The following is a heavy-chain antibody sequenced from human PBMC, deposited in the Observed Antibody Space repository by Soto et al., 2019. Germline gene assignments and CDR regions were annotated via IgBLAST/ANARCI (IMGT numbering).Heavy chain of an antibody. D-gene: IGHD2-15*01. CDR1: GYSFAYYG. Sequence: GESRTISCKGSGYSFAYYGIGLVRQMPGKGLEWMGIIYPGDSDTRNSPSFQGQVTMSADKSTSTAYLQWSSLKASDTAIYYCARHVVYNGMDVWGQGTKVTVSS. J-gene: IGHJ6*02. CDR2: IYPGDSDT. CDR3: ARHVVYNGMDV. V-gene: IGHV5-51*01.